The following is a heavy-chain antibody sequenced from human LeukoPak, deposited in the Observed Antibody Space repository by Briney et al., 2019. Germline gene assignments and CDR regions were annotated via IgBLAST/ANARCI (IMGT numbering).Heavy chain of an antibody. CDR1: GFTFSSYA. CDR3: AKADYGDYLFDY. D-gene: IGHD4-17*01. Sequence: GSLRLSCAASGFTFSSYAMSWVRQAPGKGLEWVSAISGSGGSTYYADSVKGRFTISRDNSKNTLYLQMNSLRAEDTAVYYCAKADYGDYLFDYWGQGTLVTVSS. V-gene: IGHV3-23*01. J-gene: IGHJ4*02. CDR2: ISGSGGST.